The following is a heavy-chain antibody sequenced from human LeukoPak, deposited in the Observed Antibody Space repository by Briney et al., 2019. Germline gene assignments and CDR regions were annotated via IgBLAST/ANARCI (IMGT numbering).Heavy chain of an antibody. D-gene: IGHD3-10*01. J-gene: IGHJ4*02. CDR2: ISGSGGRP. Sequence: GGSLRLPCTASGFTFGDYAMSWVRQAPGKGLEWVSAISGSGGRPYYADSVKGRFTISRDNSKNALYLQMNSLRAEDTAVYYCAKLAVQDYYGSGSSFDYWGQGTLVTVSS. CDR3: AKLAVQDYYGSGSSFDY. CDR1: GFTFGDYA. V-gene: IGHV3-23*01.